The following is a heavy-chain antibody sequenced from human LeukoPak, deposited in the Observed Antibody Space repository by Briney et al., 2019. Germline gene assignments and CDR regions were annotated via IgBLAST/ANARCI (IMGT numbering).Heavy chain of an antibody. Sequence: SETLSPTCTVSGGSISSYYWSWIRQPPGKGLEWIGNIHYSGSANYNVSLMSRVTISVDTSKNQLSLQLIYVMAADTAVYYCTRGSIAHYYMDVWGKGTTVTISS. V-gene: IGHV4-59*01. CDR3: TRGSIAHYYMDV. CDR2: IHYSGSA. CDR1: GGSISSYY. D-gene: IGHD3-22*01. J-gene: IGHJ6*03.